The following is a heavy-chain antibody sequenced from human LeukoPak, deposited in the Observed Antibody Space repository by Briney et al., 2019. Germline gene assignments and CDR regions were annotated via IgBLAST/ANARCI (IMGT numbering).Heavy chain of an antibody. CDR1: GFTFSSYG. D-gene: IGHD6-13*01. Sequence: PGRSLRLSCAASGFTFSSYGMHWVRQAPGKGLEWVAVIWYDGSNKYYADSVKGRFTTSRDNSKKTLYLQMNSLRAGDTAVYYCAKGLHLAAADYWGQGTLVTVSS. CDR2: IWYDGSNK. CDR3: AKGLHLAAADY. J-gene: IGHJ4*02. V-gene: IGHV3-33*06.